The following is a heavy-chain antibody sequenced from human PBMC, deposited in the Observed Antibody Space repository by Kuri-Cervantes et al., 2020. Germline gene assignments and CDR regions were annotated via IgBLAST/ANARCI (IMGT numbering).Heavy chain of an antibody. CDR2: IWYDGSNK. Sequence: GESLKISCAASGFTFSSYGMHWVRQAPGKGLEWVAVIWYDGSNKYYADSVKGRFTISRDNSKNALYLQMNSLRAEDTAVYYCAKEGEDYGYYWGQGTLVTDSS. CDR1: GFTFSSYG. D-gene: IGHD4-17*01. CDR3: AKEGEDYGYY. J-gene: IGHJ4*02. V-gene: IGHV3-30*02.